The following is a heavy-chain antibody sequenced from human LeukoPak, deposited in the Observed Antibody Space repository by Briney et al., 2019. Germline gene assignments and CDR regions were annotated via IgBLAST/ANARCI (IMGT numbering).Heavy chain of an antibody. D-gene: IGHD2-2*01. CDR2: IKQDGSEK. J-gene: IGHJ4*02. Sequence: GGSLRLSCAGSAFTFSSYWMRWVRQAPGKGLEWVANIKQDGSEKYYVDSVKGRFTISRDNAKNSLYLQMNSLRAEDTAVYYCARTESAAMNPFKCAYWGQGTLVTVSS. CDR3: ARTESAAMNPFKCAY. V-gene: IGHV3-7*01. CDR1: AFTFSSYW.